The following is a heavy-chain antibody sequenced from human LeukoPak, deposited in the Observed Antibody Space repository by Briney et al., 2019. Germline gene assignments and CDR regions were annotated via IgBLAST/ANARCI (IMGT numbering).Heavy chain of an antibody. Sequence: PGRSLRLSCAAFGFTFSSYGMHWVRRAPGKGLEWVAVIWYDGSNKYYADSVKGRFTISRDNSKNTLYLQMNSLRAEDTAVYYCARDFYYGSGSQGDFDYWGQGTLVTVSS. D-gene: IGHD3-10*01. CDR1: GFTFSSYG. J-gene: IGHJ4*02. CDR3: ARDFYYGSGSQGDFDY. CDR2: IWYDGSNK. V-gene: IGHV3-33*01.